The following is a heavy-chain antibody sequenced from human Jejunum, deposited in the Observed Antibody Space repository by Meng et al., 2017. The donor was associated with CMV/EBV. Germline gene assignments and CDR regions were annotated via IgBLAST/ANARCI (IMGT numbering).Heavy chain of an antibody. Sequence: SVEWVRQAPGQRLEWMGRINTGNGFTTYSQHFQGRVTNTRDTSANTAYMELSSLRSEDTAVYFCARDSSYSSGYYSSYNYYYGMDVWGQGTTVTVSS. CDR3: ARDSSYSSGYYSSYNYYYGMDV. J-gene: IGHJ6*02. CDR2: INTGNGFT. V-gene: IGHV1-3*04. D-gene: IGHD3-22*01. CDR1: S.